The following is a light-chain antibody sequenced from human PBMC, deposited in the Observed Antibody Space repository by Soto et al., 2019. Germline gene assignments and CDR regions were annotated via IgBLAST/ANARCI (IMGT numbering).Light chain of an antibody. CDR2: NNN. Sequence: QSVLTQPPSASGTPGQRVTISCSGSSSNIGSNVVYWYQQLAGTAPKLLMYNNNQRPSGVPDRFSGSKSGTSASLAISGLQSEDEADYYCAVWDAGLDGWVFGGGTKVTVL. CDR3: AVWDAGLDGWV. V-gene: IGLV1-44*01. J-gene: IGLJ3*02. CDR1: SSNIGSNV.